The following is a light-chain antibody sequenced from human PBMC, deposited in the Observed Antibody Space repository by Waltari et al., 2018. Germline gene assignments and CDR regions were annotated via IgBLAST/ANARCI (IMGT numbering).Light chain of an antibody. J-gene: IGLJ2*01. CDR1: SSDVGDSKY. V-gene: IGLV2-23*02. CDR3: CSYAGSATPVL. CDR2: DVT. Sequence: QSALTQAASVSGSPGPSITISCAGTSSDVGDSKYFSWYQQHPGKAPKLMIYDVTKRPSGVSNRFSGSKSASTASLTISGLQAEDEADYYCCSYAGSATPVLFGGGTKLTVL.